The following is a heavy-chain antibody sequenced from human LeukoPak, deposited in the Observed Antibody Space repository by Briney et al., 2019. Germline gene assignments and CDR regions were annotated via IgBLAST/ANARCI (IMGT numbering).Heavy chain of an antibody. V-gene: IGHV4-39*01. Sequence: PSETLSLTCTVSGGSISSSSYYWGWIRQPPGKGLEWIGSIYYSGSTYYNPSLKSRVTISVDTSKNQFSLKLSSVTAADTAVYYCAIRGAVVPAAIIAFDTWGQGTMVTVSS. D-gene: IGHD2-2*01. CDR2: IYYSGST. CDR1: GGSISSSSYY. J-gene: IGHJ3*02. CDR3: AIRGAVVPAAIIAFDT.